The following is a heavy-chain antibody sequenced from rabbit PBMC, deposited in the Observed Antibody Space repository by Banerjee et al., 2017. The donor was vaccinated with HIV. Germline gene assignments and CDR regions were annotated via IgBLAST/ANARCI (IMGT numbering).Heavy chain of an antibody. V-gene: IGHV1S40*01. CDR1: GFSFSSGYF. Sequence: QSLEESGGDLVKPGASLTLTCTVSGFSFSSGYFMCWVRQAPGKGLEWIACIDAGSSDNAYYASWAKGRFTISKTSSTTVTLQMTSLTAADTATYFCARGDYSYGDAGYTYAGGLNLWGQGTLVTVS. CDR2: IDAGSSDNA. D-gene: IGHD6-1*01. CDR3: ARGDYSYGDAGYTYAGGLNL. J-gene: IGHJ4*01.